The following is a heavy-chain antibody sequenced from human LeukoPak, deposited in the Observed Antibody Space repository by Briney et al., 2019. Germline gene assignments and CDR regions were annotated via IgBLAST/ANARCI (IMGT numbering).Heavy chain of an antibody. CDR2: ISSSGSTI. CDR1: GFTFSSYE. Sequence: GGSLRLSCAASGFTFSSYEMNWVRQAPGKGLEWVSYISSSGSTIYYADSVKGRFTISRDNAKNSLYLQMNSLRAEDTAVYYCARKKWLWSKYYFDYWGQGTLVTVSS. D-gene: IGHD3-22*01. V-gene: IGHV3-48*03. CDR3: ARKKWLWSKYYFDY. J-gene: IGHJ4*02.